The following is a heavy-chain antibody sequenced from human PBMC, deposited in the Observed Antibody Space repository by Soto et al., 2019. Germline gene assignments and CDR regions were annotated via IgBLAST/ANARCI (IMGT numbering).Heavy chain of an antibody. V-gene: IGHV3-49*03. CDR2: IRSKAYGGTT. J-gene: IGHJ5*02. CDR3: TRDTVQLRLLEWLPPSAPLGGFDP. D-gene: IGHD3-3*01. CDR1: GFTFGDYA. Sequence: SLRLSCTASGFTFGDYAMSWFRQAPGKGLEWVGFIRSKAYGGTTEYAASVKGRFTISRDDSKSIAYLQMNSLKTEDTAVYYCTRDTVQLRLLEWLPPSAPLGGFDPWGQGTWVTVS.